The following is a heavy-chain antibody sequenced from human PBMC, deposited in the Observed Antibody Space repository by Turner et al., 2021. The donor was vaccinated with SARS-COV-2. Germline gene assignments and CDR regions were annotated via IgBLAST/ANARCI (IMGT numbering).Heavy chain of an antibody. CDR3: ARDSPHYYDSSGYYKDAFDI. CDR2: ISSSSRYI. D-gene: IGHD3-22*01. J-gene: IGHJ3*02. Sequence: EVQLVESGGGLVKPGGSLRLSCAASGFSFSSYSMNWVRRAPGKGLEWVASISSSSRYIYHADSVKGRFTISRDNAKNSLYLQMNSLRAEDTAVYYCARDSPHYYDSSGYYKDAFDIWGQGTMVTVSS. CDR1: GFSFSSYS. V-gene: IGHV3-21*01.